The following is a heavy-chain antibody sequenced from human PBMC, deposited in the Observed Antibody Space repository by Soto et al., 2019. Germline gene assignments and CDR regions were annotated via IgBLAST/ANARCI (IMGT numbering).Heavy chain of an antibody. CDR3: ARDRITIFGGDYYYYVMDF. V-gene: IGHV3-53*01. CDR2: IYSGGST. CDR1: GFSVSSNH. D-gene: IGHD3-3*01. J-gene: IGHJ6*02. Sequence: GPLRLPWAPAGFSVSSNHMSWVGQAPGKGLEWVSLIYSGGSTYFADSVKGRFTISRDNSKNTLYLQMNRLSADDTAIYYCARDRITIFGGDYYYYVMDFWGRGTTVTVPS.